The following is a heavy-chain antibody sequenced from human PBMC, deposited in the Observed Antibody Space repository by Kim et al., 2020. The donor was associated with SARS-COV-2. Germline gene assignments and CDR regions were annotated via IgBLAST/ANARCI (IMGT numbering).Heavy chain of an antibody. J-gene: IGHJ4*02. Sequence: GGSLRLSCAASGFTFRSYGMHWVRQAPGKGLEWVAVIWYDGSNKYYADSVTGRFTISRDNSKNTMYLQMNSLRGEDTAVYYCSRGYSSGWYYFDYWGQGTLVPVST. D-gene: IGHD6-19*01. CDR1: GFTFRSYG. V-gene: IGHV3-33*01. CDR2: IWYDGSNK. CDR3: SRGYSSGWYYFDY.